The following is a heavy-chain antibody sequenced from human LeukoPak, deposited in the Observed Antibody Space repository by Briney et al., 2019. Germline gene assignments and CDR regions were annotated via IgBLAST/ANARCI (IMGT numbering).Heavy chain of an antibody. CDR2: INPSGGST. Sequence: ASVKVSCKASGYTFTSYYMHWVRQAPGQGLEWMGIINPSGGSTSYAQKFQGRVTMTRDTSTSTVYMELSSLRSEDTAVYYCARDWGGYSGYDPLWYSDLWGRGTLVTVSS. CDR3: ARDWGGYSGYDPLWYSDL. D-gene: IGHD5-12*01. CDR1: GYTFTSYY. V-gene: IGHV1-46*01. J-gene: IGHJ2*01.